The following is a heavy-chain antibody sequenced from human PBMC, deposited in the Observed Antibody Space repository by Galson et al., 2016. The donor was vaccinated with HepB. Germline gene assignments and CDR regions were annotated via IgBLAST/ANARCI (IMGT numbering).Heavy chain of an antibody. V-gene: IGHV3-21*01. CDR1: GFNSTTFT. D-gene: IGHD3-22*01. CDR3: SRVRNYHDFKYYGMDV. Sequence: SLRLSCAASGFNSTTFTMNWVRQTPGKGLEWVSSITSSNGYTYYADSVKGRFTISRDNAKNSLFLQMNSLRAEDTALYYCSRVRNYHDFKYYGMDVWGQGTTVTVSS. CDR2: ITSSNGYT. J-gene: IGHJ6*02.